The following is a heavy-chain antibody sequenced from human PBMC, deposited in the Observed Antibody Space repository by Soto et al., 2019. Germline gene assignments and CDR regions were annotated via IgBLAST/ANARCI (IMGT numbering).Heavy chain of an antibody. V-gene: IGHV4-31*03. CDR1: GGSISSGGYY. Sequence: QVQLQESGPGLVKPSQTLSLTCTVSGGSISSGGYYWSRIRQHPGKGLEWIGYIYYSGSTYYNPSLKSRVTISVDTSKNQFSLNLSSVTAADTAVYYCASPSLYSYGSYNDYWGQGTLVTVSS. CDR2: IYYSGST. J-gene: IGHJ4*02. CDR3: ASPSLYSYGSYNDY. D-gene: IGHD5-18*01.